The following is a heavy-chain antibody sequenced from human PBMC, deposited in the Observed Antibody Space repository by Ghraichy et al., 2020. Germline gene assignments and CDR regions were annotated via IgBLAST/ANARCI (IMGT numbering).Heavy chain of an antibody. V-gene: IGHV2-70*11. Sequence: SGPTLVKPTQTLTLTCTFSGFSLSTSGMCVSWIRQPPGKALEWLARIDWDDDKYYSTSLKTRLTISKDTSKNQVVLTMTNMDPVDTATYYCARDFWSGSGAYYFDYWGQGTLVTVSS. J-gene: IGHJ4*02. CDR1: GFSLSTSGMC. CDR2: IDWDDDK. CDR3: ARDFWSGSGAYYFDY. D-gene: IGHD3-3*01.